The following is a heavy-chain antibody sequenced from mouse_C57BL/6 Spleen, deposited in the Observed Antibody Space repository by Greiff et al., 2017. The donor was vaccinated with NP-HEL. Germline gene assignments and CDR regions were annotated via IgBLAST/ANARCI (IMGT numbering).Heavy chain of an antibody. V-gene: IGHV5-6*01. CDR1: GFTFSSYG. CDR2: ISSGGSYT. Sequence: EVKVVESGGDLVKPGGSLKLSCAASGFTFSSYGMSWVRQTPDKRLEWVATISSGGSYTYYPDSVKGRFTISRDNAKNTLYLQMSSLKSEDTAMYYCASLDSYWGQGTTLTVSS. CDR3: ASLDSY. J-gene: IGHJ2*01.